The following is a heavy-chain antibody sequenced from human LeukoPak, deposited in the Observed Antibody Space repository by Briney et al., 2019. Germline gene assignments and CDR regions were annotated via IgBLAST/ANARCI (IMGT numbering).Heavy chain of an antibody. CDR2: IIPILGIV. V-gene: IGHV1-69*04. CDR1: GGTFSSYA. Sequence: GASVKVSCKASGGTFSSYAISWVRQAPGQGLEWMGRIIPILGIVNYAQKFQGRVTITADKSTSTAYMELSSLRSEDTAVYYCASPIAAADNYYYYGMDVWGQGTTVTVSS. J-gene: IGHJ6*02. CDR3: ASPIAAADNYYYYGMDV. D-gene: IGHD6-13*01.